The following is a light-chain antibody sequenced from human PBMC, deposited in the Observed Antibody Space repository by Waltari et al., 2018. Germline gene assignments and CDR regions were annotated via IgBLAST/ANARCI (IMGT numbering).Light chain of an antibody. J-gene: IGLJ1*01. CDR3: QVWDGSTDHYV. Sequence: SYVLTQPPSLSVALGPTARFPCRGTYIGTNTVHWYQHKPGQAPVLLIYSDTDRPSGIPERFTGSKSGTTATLTISTVEAGDEADYYCQVWDGSTDHYVFGSGTKVTV. V-gene: IGLV3-21*04. CDR2: SDT. CDR1: YIGTNT.